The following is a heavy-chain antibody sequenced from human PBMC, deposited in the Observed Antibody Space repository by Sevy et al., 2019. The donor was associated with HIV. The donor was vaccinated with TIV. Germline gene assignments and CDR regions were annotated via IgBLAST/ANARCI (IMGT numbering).Heavy chain of an antibody. CDR1: GFTFNTYA. V-gene: IGHV3-30*04. Sequence: GGSLRLSCAASGFTFNTYAMHWVRQAPGKGLDWVAFISYDGTNEYYADSVKGRFTISRDNSKNTLYLQMNSLRAEDTAVYYCARDGISSGWYRRYYFDYWGQGTLVTVSS. J-gene: IGHJ4*02. D-gene: IGHD6-19*01. CDR3: ARDGISSGWYRRYYFDY. CDR2: ISYDGTNE.